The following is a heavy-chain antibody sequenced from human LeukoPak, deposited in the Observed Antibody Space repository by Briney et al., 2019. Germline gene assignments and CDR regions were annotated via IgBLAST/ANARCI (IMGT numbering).Heavy chain of an antibody. CDR1: EFSVGSNY. Sequence: GGSLRLSCAASEFSVGSNYMTWVRQAPGKGLEWVSLIYSGGSTYYADSVKGRFTISRDNSKNTLYLQMNSLRAEDTAVYYCAKDISTVVAFDYWGQGTLVTVSS. J-gene: IGHJ4*02. CDR3: AKDISTVVAFDY. V-gene: IGHV3-53*01. D-gene: IGHD4-23*01. CDR2: IYSGGST.